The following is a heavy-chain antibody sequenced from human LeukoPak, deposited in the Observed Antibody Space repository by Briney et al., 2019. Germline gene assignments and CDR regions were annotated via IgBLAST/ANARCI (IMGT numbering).Heavy chain of an antibody. CDR1: GFTFASYA. D-gene: IGHD6-13*01. J-gene: IGHJ4*02. Sequence: GGSLRLSCAASGFTFASYAMNWVRQAPGKGLEWVSAISGSSDNTYYADSVKGRFTISRDNSKNTLYLQMNSLRAEDTAVYYCARGPAYSWVYSSSWYGSCDYWGQGTLVTVSS. V-gene: IGHV3-23*01. CDR3: ARGPAYSWVYSSSWYGSCDY. CDR2: ISGSSDNT.